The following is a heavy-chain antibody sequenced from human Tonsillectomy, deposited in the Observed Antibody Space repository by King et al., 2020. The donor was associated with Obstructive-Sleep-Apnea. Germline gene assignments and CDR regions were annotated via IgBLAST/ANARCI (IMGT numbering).Heavy chain of an antibody. J-gene: IGHJ6*02. Sequence: VQLQESGPGLVKPSETLSLTCTVSGGSISSYYWSWIRQPPGKGLEWIGYIYYSGSTKYNPSLKSRVTISVDTSKNQFSLKLSSVTAADTAVYYCARHEHGSSSYYYYGMDVWGQGTTVTVSS. CDR1: GGSISSYY. CDR2: IYYSGST. CDR3: ARHEHGSSSYYYYGMDV. V-gene: IGHV4-59*08. D-gene: IGHD6-6*01.